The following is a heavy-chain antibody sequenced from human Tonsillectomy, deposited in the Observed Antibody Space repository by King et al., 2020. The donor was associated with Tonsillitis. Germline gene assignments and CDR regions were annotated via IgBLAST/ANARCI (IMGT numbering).Heavy chain of an antibody. CDR2: IYHSGST. V-gene: IGHV4-38-2*02. J-gene: IGHJ4*02. CDR1: GYSISSGYY. D-gene: IGHD2-15*01. Sequence: QLQESGPGLVKPSETLSLTCTVSGYSISSGYYWGWIRQPPGKGLEWIGSIYHSGSTHYNPSLKSRVTISVDTSKNQFSLKLSSVTAADTAVYYRARVVGRFDYWGQGTHVTVSS. CDR3: ARVVGRFDY.